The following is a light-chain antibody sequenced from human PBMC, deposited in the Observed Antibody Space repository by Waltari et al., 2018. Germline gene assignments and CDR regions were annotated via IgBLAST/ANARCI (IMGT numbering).Light chain of an antibody. Sequence: QSALTQPASVSGSPGQSITISCPGPSSDVGGSNYVSWYQQHPGKAPKRMIYDVSKRPSGVSNRFSGSKSGNTASLTISGLQAEDEADYYCSSYTSSSTLVFGGGTKLTVL. CDR2: DVS. V-gene: IGLV2-14*01. CDR1: SSDVGGSNY. J-gene: IGLJ2*01. CDR3: SSYTSSSTLV.